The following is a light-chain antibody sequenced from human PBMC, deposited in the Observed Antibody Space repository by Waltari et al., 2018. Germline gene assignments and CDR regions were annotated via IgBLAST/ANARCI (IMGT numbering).Light chain of an antibody. J-gene: IGKJ3*01. CDR2: DAS. V-gene: IGKV3-11*01. CDR3: QQRSDRLLT. Sequence: VLTQPPATLSLSPGERVTLSCRSSQCVSSYLAWYQQKSGQAPRLPIYDASNRATGIPARFSGGGSGTDFTLTISSLEPEDFAVYYCQQRSDRLLTFG. CDR1: QCVSSY.